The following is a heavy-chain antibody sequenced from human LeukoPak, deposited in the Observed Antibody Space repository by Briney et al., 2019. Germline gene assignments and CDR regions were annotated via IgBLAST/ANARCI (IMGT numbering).Heavy chain of an antibody. CDR3: AKDGSVDTADY. J-gene: IGHJ4*02. D-gene: IGHD5-18*01. CDR2: IYYSGST. V-gene: IGHV4-59*01. Sequence: SETLSLTCTVSGGSISSYYWSWIRQPPGKGLEWIGYIYYSGSTNYNPSLKSRVTISVDTSKNQFSLKLSSVTAADTAVYYCAKDGSVDTADYWGQGTLVTVSS. CDR1: GGSISSYY.